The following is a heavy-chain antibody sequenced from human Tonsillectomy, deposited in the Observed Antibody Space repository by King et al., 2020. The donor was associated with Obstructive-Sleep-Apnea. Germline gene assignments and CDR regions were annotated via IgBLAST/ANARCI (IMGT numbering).Heavy chain of an antibody. D-gene: IGHD6-13*01. V-gene: IGHV4-31*03. CDR1: GGSISSGGYY. Sequence: VQLQESGPGLVKPSQTLSLTCTVSGGSISSGGYYWRWIRQHPGKGLEWIGYIYYSGTTYYNPSLQSRVTISVDTSKNQFSLKLSSVTAADTAVYYCARDSGASSWSYNWFDPWGQGTLVTVSS. J-gene: IGHJ5*02. CDR3: ARDSGASSWSYNWFDP. CDR2: IYYSGTT.